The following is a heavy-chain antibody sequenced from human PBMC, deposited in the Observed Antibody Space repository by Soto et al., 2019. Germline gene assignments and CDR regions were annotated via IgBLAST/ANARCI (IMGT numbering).Heavy chain of an antibody. V-gene: IGHV4-59*01. CDR3: ARVSIAAAGTGWFDP. CDR1: GGSISSYY. J-gene: IGHJ5*02. Sequence: SETLSLTCTVSGGSISSYYWRWIRQPPGKGLEWIGYIYYSGSTNYNPSLKSRVTISVDTSKNQFSLKLSSVTAADTAVYYCARVSIAAAGTGWFDPWGQGTLVTVSS. D-gene: IGHD6-13*01. CDR2: IYYSGST.